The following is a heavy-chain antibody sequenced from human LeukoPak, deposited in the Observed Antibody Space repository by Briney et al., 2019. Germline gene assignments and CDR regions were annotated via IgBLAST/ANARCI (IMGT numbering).Heavy chain of an antibody. D-gene: IGHD3-22*01. Sequence: SDPLSLLCSVSGASYNSDDQFWTSIRQSRTKGLQWIGSIHPSGMLYNNPSLESRVTMSRDTSKNQFSLNLTSVTAADTAVYFCSRGLDSRKLGYWGQGILVTVSS. V-gene: IGHV4-30-4*02. CDR1: GASYNSDDQF. CDR3: SRGLDSRKLGY. CDR2: IHPSGML. J-gene: IGHJ4*02.